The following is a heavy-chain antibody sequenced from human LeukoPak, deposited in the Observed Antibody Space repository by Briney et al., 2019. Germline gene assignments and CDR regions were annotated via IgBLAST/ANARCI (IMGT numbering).Heavy chain of an antibody. CDR1: GGTFSSYA. Sequence: ASVKVSCTASGGTFSSYAISWVRQAPGQGLEWMGGIIPIFGTANYAQKFQGRVTITADESTSTAYMELSSLRSEDTAVYYCAREWRGNIVATITSDWGQGTLVTVSS. D-gene: IGHD5-12*01. V-gene: IGHV1-69*13. CDR3: AREWRGNIVATITSD. CDR2: IIPIFGTA. J-gene: IGHJ4*02.